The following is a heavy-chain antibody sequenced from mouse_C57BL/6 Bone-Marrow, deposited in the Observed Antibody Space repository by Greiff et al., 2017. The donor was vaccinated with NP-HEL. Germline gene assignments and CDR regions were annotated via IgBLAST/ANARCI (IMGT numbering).Heavy chain of an antibody. Sequence: DVKLVESGGGLVQPGGSMKLSCAASGFTFSDAWMDWVRQSPEKGLEWVAEIRNKANNHATYYAESVKGRFTISRDDSKSSVYLQMNSLRAEDTGIYYCTRPWLLLYWYFDVWGTGTTVTVSS. D-gene: IGHD2-3*01. V-gene: IGHV6-6*01. CDR2: IRNKANNHAT. CDR1: GFTFSDAW. J-gene: IGHJ1*03. CDR3: TRPWLLLYWYFDV.